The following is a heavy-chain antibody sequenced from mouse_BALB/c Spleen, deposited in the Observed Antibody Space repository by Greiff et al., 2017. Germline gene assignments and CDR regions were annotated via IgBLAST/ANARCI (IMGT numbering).Heavy chain of an antibody. D-gene: IGHD2-14*01. J-gene: IGHJ3*01. CDR3: ARSGEVRRGAWFAY. Sequence: DVKLQESGPGLVKPSQSLSLTCSVTGYSITSGYYWNWIRQFPGNKLEWMGYISYDGSNNYNPSLKNRISITRDTSKNQFFLKLNSVTTEDTATYYCARSGEVRRGAWFAYWGQGTLVTVSA. CDR2: ISYDGSN. CDR1: GYSITSGYY. V-gene: IGHV3-6*02.